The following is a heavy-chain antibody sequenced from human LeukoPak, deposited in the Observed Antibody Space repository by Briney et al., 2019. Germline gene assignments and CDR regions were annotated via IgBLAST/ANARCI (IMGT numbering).Heavy chain of an antibody. CDR2: IYPGDSDT. CDR1: GSRFNTYW. V-gene: IGHV5-51*01. J-gene: IGHJ4*02. D-gene: IGHD2-21*01. CDR3: ARAYYCGGGGCKLEY. Sequence: GASLKISCQGSGSRFNTYWIAWVRQMPGKGLEWMGIIYPGDSDTRYSPSFQAQITMSADKSINTAYLRWSSLKASDTAMYYCARAYYCGGGGCKLEYWGQGTLVTVSS.